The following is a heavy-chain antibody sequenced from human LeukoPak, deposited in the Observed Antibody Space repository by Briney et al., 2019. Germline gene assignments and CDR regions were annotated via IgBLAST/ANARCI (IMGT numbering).Heavy chain of an antibody. V-gene: IGHV1-2*02. D-gene: IGHD2-2*01. CDR1: GYTFTGYY. CDR2: INPNSGGT. J-gene: IGHJ4*02. CDR3: ARAVGDIVVVPAAALDY. Sequence: ASVKVSCKASGYTFTGYYMHWVRQAPGQGLEWMGWINPNSGGTNYAQKFQGRVTMTRDTSISTAYMELSRLRSDDTAVYYCARAVGDIVVVPAAALDYWGQGTLVTVSS.